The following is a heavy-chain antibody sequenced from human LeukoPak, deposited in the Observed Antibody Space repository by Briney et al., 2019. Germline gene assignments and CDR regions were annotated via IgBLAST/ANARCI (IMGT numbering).Heavy chain of an antibody. CDR2: IESKAQSYAT. CDR3: TRDGGSYSHLDF. D-gene: IGHD1-26*01. J-gene: IGHJ4*02. Sequence: GGSLKLSCAASGFTFSDCAIHWVRQASGTGLECVGLIESKAQSYATVYAASMKGRFTISRDELKNTAFLQLNSLKTDDTAVYYCTRDGGSYSHLDFWGQGTLVTVSS. V-gene: IGHV3-73*01. CDR1: GFTFSDCA.